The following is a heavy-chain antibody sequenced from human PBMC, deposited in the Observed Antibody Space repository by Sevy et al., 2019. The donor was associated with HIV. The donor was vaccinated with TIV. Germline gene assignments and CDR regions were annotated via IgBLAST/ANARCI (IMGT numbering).Heavy chain of an antibody. D-gene: IGHD3-3*01. CDR1: AFTFSTYG. V-gene: IGHV3-30*03. CDR3: ARDLRPHLLYSDFWSGYSGMDV. Sequence: GGSLRLSCVASAFTFSTYGMHWVRQAPGKGLEWVSVISFDGSNKYYADSVKGRCTVSRDNSKNTLNLQMNSLRAEDMADYYCARDLRPHLLYSDFWSGYSGMDVWGQGTTVTVSS. CDR2: ISFDGSNK. J-gene: IGHJ6*02.